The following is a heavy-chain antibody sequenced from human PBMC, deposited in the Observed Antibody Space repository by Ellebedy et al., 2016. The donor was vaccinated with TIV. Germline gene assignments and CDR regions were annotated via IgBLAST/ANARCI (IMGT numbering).Heavy chain of an antibody. CDR3: ARDIVKLVLTSPFDY. Sequence: LSLTCAASGFTFSSYWMSWVRQAPGKGLALVAVISYDGSNKYYADSVKGRFTISRDNSKNTRYLQMNSLRAEDTAVYYCARDIVKLVLTSPFDYWGQGTLVTVSS. CDR1: GFTFSSYW. D-gene: IGHD6-6*01. V-gene: IGHV3-30*03. CDR2: ISYDGSNK. J-gene: IGHJ4*02.